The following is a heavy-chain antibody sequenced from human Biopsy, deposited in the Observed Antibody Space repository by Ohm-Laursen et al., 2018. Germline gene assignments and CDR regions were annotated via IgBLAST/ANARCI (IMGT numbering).Heavy chain of an antibody. CDR3: APQTPRDPDILTGAYHYDMAV. Sequence: PSVKVSCKVSGGTFSNSAISWVRQAPGQGLEWMGGIITFFRTVNYAQNFQGRLTITADEFTDTAYMELRSLRSEDTAVYYCAPQTPRDPDILTGAYHYDMAVWGQGTTVTVSS. CDR2: IITFFRTV. CDR1: GGTFSNSA. J-gene: IGHJ6*02. V-gene: IGHV1-69*01. D-gene: IGHD3-9*01.